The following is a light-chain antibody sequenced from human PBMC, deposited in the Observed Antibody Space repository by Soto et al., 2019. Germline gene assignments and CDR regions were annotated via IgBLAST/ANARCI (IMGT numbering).Light chain of an antibody. Sequence: DILMTQSPDSLAVSLGDRATINCESSQTVLFTSNNKNYLAWYQQKPGQPPKLLLSWASARESGVPERFSGSGSGTLFTLSISSLQAEDVAVYYCQQYYTLPLTFGGGTKVDIK. CDR3: QQYYTLPLT. CDR2: WAS. CDR1: QTVLFTSNNKNY. V-gene: IGKV4-1*01. J-gene: IGKJ4*01.